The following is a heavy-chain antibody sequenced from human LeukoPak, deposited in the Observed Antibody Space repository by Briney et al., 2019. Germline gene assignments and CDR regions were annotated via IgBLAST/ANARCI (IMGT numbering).Heavy chain of an antibody. J-gene: IGHJ4*02. Sequence: SETLSLTCAVYGGSFRGNYWSWIRQPPGKGLEWIGEINRSGSTNYNPSLKSRVTISLDTSMKKFSLKLNSVTAADTAVYYRASTERCSTTCPLDYWGQGTLVTVSS. CDR2: INRSGST. D-gene: IGHD2-2*01. CDR3: ASTERCSTTCPLDY. V-gene: IGHV4-34*01. CDR1: GGSFRGNY.